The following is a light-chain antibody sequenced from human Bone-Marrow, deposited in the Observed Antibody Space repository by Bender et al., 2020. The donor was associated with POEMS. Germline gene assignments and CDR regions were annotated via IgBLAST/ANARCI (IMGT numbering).Light chain of an antibody. CDR2: EGF. Sequence: QSALTQPASVSGSPGQSLTISCVGTSSDVGAYNLVSWYQQHPGKAPKLMIYEGFKRPSGVSDRFSGSKSGNTASLTISGLQAEDEADYYCCSYANSINVVFGGGTKLTVL. CDR1: SSDVGAYNL. V-gene: IGLV2-23*01. CDR3: CSYANSINVV. J-gene: IGLJ2*01.